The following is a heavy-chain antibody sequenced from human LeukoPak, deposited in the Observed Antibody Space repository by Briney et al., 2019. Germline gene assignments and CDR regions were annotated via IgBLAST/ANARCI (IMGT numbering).Heavy chain of an antibody. CDR2: IYYRGNT. J-gene: IGHJ3*02. Sequence: SETLSLTCTVSGGSMSSYYWSWLRQPPGKGLEWVGNIYYRGNTNYSPSLKSRVTISVDTSKNQFSLKLSSVTAADTAVYYCARLFDVFGAFDIWGQGTMVTVSS. V-gene: IGHV4-59*08. D-gene: IGHD3-10*01. CDR1: GGSMSSYY. CDR3: ARLFDVFGAFDI.